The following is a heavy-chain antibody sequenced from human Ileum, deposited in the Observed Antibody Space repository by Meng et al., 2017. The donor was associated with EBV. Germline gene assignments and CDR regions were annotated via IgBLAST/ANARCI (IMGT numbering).Heavy chain of an antibody. CDR1: GGSISSSSW. J-gene: IGHJ4*02. Sequence: QESGRGRVKPSGTLSLACAVSGGSISSSSWWNWVRQPPGKGLEWIGEIYYSGSTIYNPSLKSRVTISVDKSKNLFSLKLSSVTAADTAVYYCARGYGSGRDYFDYWGQGTLVTVSS. D-gene: IGHD3-10*01. CDR2: IYYSGST. V-gene: IGHV4-4*02. CDR3: ARGYGSGRDYFDY.